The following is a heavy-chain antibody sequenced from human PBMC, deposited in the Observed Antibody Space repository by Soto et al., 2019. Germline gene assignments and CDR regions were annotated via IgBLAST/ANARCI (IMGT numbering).Heavy chain of an antibody. CDR2: ISYDGSNK. V-gene: IGHV3-30*18. D-gene: IGHD4-17*01. CDR1: GFTFSSYG. J-gene: IGHJ4*02. CDR3: AKDYGDYLAIYYFDY. Sequence: QVQLVESGGGVVQPGRSLRLSCAASGFTFSSYGMHWVRQAPGKGLEWVAVISYDGSNKYYADSVKGRFTISRDNSKNTLYLQMYSLRAEDTAVYYCAKDYGDYLAIYYFDYWGQGTLVTVSS.